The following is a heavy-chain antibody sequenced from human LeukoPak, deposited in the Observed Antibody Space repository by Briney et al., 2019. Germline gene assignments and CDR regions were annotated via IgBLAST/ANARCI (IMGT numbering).Heavy chain of an antibody. J-gene: IGHJ4*02. D-gene: IGHD6-13*01. CDR3: ARVPIAAAANFDY. V-gene: IGHV3-21*01. CDR1: GFTFSTYA. CDR2: ISSSSSYI. Sequence: PGGSLRLSCAASGFTFSTYAMTWVRQAPGKGLEWVSSISSSSSYIYYADSAKGRFTISRDNAKNSLYLQMNSLRAEDTAVYYCARVPIAAAANFDYWGQGTLVTVSS.